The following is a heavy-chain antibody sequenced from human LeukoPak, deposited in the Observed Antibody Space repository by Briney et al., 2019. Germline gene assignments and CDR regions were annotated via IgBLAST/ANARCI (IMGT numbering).Heavy chain of an antibody. J-gene: IGHJ6*02. D-gene: IGHD2-2*01. CDR1: GGSISDSFEHY. CDR2: VHHTGRT. Sequence: SETLSLTCVVSGGSISDSFEHYWCWVRQPPGKGFEWIAEVHHTGRTIYSPSFARRVTISADTSNNQVSLKLTSVSAADTAVYYCARELRPYCSSTSCFYYYYGMDVWGQGTTVTVSS. CDR3: ARELRPYCSSTSCFYYYYGMDV. V-gene: IGHV4-4*02.